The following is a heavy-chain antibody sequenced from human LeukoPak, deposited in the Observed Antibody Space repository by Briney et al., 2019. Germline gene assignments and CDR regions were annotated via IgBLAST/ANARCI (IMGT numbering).Heavy chain of an antibody. CDR3: ASSYYYDSSGYYGPFGFDP. CDR2: IYYSGST. D-gene: IGHD3-22*01. V-gene: IGHV4-39*07. Sequence: SETLSLTCTVSGGSIYSSSYYWGWIRQPPGKGLEWIGSIYYSGSTYYNPSLKSRVTISVDTSKNQFSLKLSSVTAADTAVYYCASSYYYDSSGYYGPFGFDPWGQGTLVTVSS. J-gene: IGHJ5*02. CDR1: GGSIYSSSYY.